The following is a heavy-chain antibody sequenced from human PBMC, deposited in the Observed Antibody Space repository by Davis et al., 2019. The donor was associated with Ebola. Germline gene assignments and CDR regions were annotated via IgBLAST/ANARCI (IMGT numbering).Heavy chain of an antibody. Sequence: GGSLRLSCAASGFTFNKYEMNWVRQAPGKGLEWVSVIYDHSTAYADSVRGRFIISRDKSNNTLYLEMNSLRVDDTAVYYCATTQWLREFDNWGQGTLVTVSS. D-gene: IGHD6-19*01. J-gene: IGHJ4*02. CDR2: IYDHST. CDR3: ATTQWLREFDN. V-gene: IGHV3-53*05. CDR1: GFTFNKYE.